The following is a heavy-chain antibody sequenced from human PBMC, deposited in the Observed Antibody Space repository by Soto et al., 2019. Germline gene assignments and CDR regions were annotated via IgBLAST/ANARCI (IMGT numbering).Heavy chain of an antibody. CDR1: GYTFTSYD. CDR2: MNPNSGNT. CDR3: AREQLLGWYYGMDV. D-gene: IGHD2-2*01. Sequence: ASVKVSCKASGYTFTSYDISWVRQATGQGLEWMGWMNPNSGNTGYAQKFQGRVTMTRNTSISTAYMELSSLRSEDTAVYYCAREQLLGWYYGMDVWGQGTTVTVSS. V-gene: IGHV1-8*01. J-gene: IGHJ6*02.